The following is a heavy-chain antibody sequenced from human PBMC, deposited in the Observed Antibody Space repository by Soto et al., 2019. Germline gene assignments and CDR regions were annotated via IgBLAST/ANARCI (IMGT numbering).Heavy chain of an antibody. CDR1: GYTFTDYY. CDR2: INPNSGGT. Sequence: QVQLVQSGAEVKKPGASVKVSCRASGYTFTDYYMHWVRQAPGQGLEWMGLINPNSGGTIYAQTFQGRVTITRDTSVGTGYMELSSLRSDDTAVYYCTRPQPSPYGAPRGSPLVHWGQVTLVTVSS. J-gene: IGHJ4*02. D-gene: IGHD4-17*01. V-gene: IGHV1-2*02. CDR3: TRPQPSPYGAPRGSPLVH.